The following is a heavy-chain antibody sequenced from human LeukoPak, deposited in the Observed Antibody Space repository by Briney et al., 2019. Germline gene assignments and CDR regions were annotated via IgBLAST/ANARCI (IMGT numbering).Heavy chain of an antibody. CDR3: ARAPGIAAAVTHFDF. J-gene: IGHJ4*02. CDR2: IYYSGCA. D-gene: IGHD6-13*01. CDR1: GGSLSSYY. Sequence: SETLSLTCTVSGGSLSSYYWSWIRQPPGKGLEWIGYIYYSGCAKYNPSLKSRVTISVDTSKNQFSLKLSSVTAGDTAVYYCARAPGIAAAVTHFDFWGQGTLVTVSS. V-gene: IGHV4-59*01.